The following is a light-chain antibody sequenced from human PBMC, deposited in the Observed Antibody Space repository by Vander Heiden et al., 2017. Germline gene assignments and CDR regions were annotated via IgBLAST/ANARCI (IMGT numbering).Light chain of an antibody. CDR2: HVT. V-gene: IGLV2-23*02. CDR1: SSDVGSYNL. Sequence: ASVSGSPGQSITISCTGTSSDVGSYNLVSWYQHQPGKAPKLVIYHVTERPSGVSYRFSGSKSGNAASLTISGLQAEDEADYYCCSYAGSASLYIFGGGTKLTVL. CDR3: CSYAGSASLYI. J-gene: IGLJ2*01.